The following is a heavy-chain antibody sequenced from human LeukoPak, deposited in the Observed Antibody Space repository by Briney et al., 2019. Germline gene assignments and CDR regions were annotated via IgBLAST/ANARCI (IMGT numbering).Heavy chain of an antibody. J-gene: IGHJ3*02. CDR1: GGSISSYY. CDR3: AKQADAFDI. Sequence: SETLSLTCTGSGGSISSYYWSWIRQPPGKGLEWIGYIYYSGSTNYNPSLKSRVTISVDTSKNQFSLKLSSVTAADTAVYYCAKQADAFDIWGQGTMVTVSS. CDR2: IYYSGST. V-gene: IGHV4-59*08.